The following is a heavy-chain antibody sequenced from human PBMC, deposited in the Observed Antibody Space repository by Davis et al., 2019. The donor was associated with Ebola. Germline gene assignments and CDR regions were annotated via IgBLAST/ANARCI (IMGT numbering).Heavy chain of an antibody. V-gene: IGHV3-30*18. CDR1: GFTFSSYG. J-gene: IGHJ6*04. CDR2: ISYDGSNK. CDR3: VKDRSGGLGGYLFGMDV. Sequence: GGSLRLSCAASGFTFSSYGMHWVRQAPGKGLEWVAVISYDGSNKYYADSVKGRFTISRDNSKNTLYLQMNSLRAEDTALYYCVKDRSGGLGGYLFGMDVWGKGTSVTVSS. D-gene: IGHD3-22*01.